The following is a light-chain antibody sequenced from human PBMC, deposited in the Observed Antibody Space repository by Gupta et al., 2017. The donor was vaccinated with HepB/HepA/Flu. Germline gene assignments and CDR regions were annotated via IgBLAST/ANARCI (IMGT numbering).Light chain of an antibody. J-gene: IGLJ1*01. V-gene: IGLV2-14*03. CDR3: SSYTGGDTVVV. CDR2: DVN. Sequence: QSVLTQPASVSGSLGPSITVSCTGTSSDIGGYNFVSWYRQLPGTAPKIVIFDVNNRPSGVSDRFSGSKSGNTASLTISGLQAEDEADYYCSSYTGGDTVVVFGTGTTVNV. CDR1: SSDIGGYNF.